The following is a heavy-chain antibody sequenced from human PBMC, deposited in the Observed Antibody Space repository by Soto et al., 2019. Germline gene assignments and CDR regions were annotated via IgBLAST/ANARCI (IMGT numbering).Heavy chain of an antibody. CDR2: IDPSDSYT. Sequence: GESLKIYCKESGYNLANFWISWVRQMPGKGLEWVGRIDPSDSYTSYSPSFQGNVAISADKSISTAYLQWSSLKASDTAIYYCARHGSGYYPYVDYWGQGTLVTVSS. D-gene: IGHD3-22*01. J-gene: IGHJ4*02. V-gene: IGHV5-10-1*01. CDR3: ARHGSGYYPYVDY. CDR1: GYNLANFW.